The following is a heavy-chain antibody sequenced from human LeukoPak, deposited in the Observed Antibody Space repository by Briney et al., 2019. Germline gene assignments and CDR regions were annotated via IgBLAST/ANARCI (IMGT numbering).Heavy chain of an antibody. D-gene: IGHD3-16*02. V-gene: IGHV4-4*07. CDR1: GGSISSYY. CDR3: ARASHDYVWGSYPNDAFDI. CDR2: IYTSGST. J-gene: IGHJ3*02. Sequence: SETLSLTCTVSGGSISSYYWSWIRQPAGNGLEWIGRIYTSGSTNYNPSLKSRVTMSVDTSKNQFSLKLSSVTAADTAVYDCARASHDYVWGSYPNDAFDIWGQGTMVTVSS.